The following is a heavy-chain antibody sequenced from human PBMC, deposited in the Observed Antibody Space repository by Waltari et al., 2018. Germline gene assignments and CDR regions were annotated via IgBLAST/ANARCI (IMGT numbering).Heavy chain of an antibody. CDR1: SDSISTYY. D-gene: IGHD3-22*01. V-gene: IGHV4-4*07. CDR2: FYAGGGT. J-gene: IGHJ6*03. Sequence: QVQLQESGPGLVKPSETLSLTCTVSSDSISTYYWTWIRQSAGKGLEWLGRFYAGGGTKYNPSLNSRVTMSVDTSKNQFSLKLTSVTAADSAVYYCARGTYYYDTSGYSDGNHYYIDVWGKGTSVTSP. CDR3: ARGTYYYDTSGYSDGNHYYIDV.